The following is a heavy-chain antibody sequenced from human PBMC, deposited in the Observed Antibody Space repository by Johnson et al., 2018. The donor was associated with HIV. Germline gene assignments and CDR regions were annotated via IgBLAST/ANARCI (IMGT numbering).Heavy chain of an antibody. Sequence: VQLVESGGGVVRPGGSLRLSCAASGFTFDDYGLTWVRQAPGKGLEWVSGLSWNSGSIGYADSVKGRFTISRDNAKNSLYLQMNSLRAEDTALYYCAKSPMYYDSSGAFDIWGQGTMVTVSS. CDR3: AKSPMYYDSSGAFDI. V-gene: IGHV3-20*04. CDR2: LSWNSGSI. CDR1: GFTFDDYG. J-gene: IGHJ3*02. D-gene: IGHD3-3*01.